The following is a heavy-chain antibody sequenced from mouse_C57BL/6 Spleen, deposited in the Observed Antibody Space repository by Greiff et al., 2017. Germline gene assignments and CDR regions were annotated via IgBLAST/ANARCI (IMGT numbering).Heavy chain of an antibody. CDR3: ARDTTVVPFDY. J-gene: IGHJ2*01. D-gene: IGHD1-1*01. CDR2: INPNNGGT. V-gene: IGHV1-26*01. Sequence: EVQLQQSGPELVKPGASVKISCKASGYTFTDYYMNWVKQSHGKSLEWIGDINPNNGGTSYNQKFKGKATLTVDKSSSTAYMELRSLTSEDSAVYYCARDTTVVPFDYWGQGTTLTVSS. CDR1: GYTFTDYY.